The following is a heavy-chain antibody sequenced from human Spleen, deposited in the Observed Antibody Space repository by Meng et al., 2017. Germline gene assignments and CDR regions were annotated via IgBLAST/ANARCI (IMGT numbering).Heavy chain of an antibody. V-gene: IGHV1-2*02. Sequence: QVQVGQSGSELKKPGASVKVSCKASGFSFIDYHLHWVRQAPGQGLEWMGWVNPKTGSTNFAQKFQGRVIMTSDTSINTAYMELDRLRSDDTAVYYCARDVTSENWFDPWGQGTLVTVSS. CDR2: VNPKTGST. CDR3: ARDVTSENWFDP. D-gene: IGHD5-18*01. CDR1: GFSFIDYH. J-gene: IGHJ5*02.